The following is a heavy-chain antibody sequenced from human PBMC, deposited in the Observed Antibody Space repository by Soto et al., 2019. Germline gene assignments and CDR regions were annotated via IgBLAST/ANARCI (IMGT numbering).Heavy chain of an antibody. D-gene: IGHD6-6*01. CDR1: GFTFSSYW. CDR3: ARVRYSSSSGYYYYMDV. Sequence: GGSLRLSCAASGFTFSSYWMSWVRQAPGKGLEWVANIKQDGSEKYYVDSVKGRFTISRENAKNSLYLQMNSLRAEDTAVYYCARVRYSSSSGYYYYMDVWGKGTTVTVSS. V-gene: IGHV3-7*01. J-gene: IGHJ6*03. CDR2: IKQDGSEK.